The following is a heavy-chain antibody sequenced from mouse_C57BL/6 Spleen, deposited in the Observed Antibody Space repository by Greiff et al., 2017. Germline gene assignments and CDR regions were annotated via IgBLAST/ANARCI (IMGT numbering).Heavy chain of an antibody. CDR2: ISSGGSYT. CDR3: ADYSNYRAWFAY. J-gene: IGHJ3*01. D-gene: IGHD2-5*01. Sequence: EVKLVESGGDLVKPGGSLKLSCAASGFTFSSYGMSWVRQTPDKRLEWVATISSGGSYTYYPDSVKGRFTISRDNAKNTLYLQMSSLKSEDTAMYYCADYSNYRAWFAYWGQGTLVTVSA. V-gene: IGHV5-6*01. CDR1: GFTFSSYG.